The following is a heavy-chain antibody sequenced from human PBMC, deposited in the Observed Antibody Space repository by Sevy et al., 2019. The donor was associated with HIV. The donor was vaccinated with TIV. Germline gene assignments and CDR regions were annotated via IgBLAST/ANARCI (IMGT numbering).Heavy chain of an antibody. V-gene: IGHV3-23*01. CDR1: GFTFSKYS. CDR3: AREGCTKPHDY. D-gene: IGHD2-8*01. Sequence: GGSLRLSCAASGFTFSKYSMSWVRQPPGKGLEWVSTLSFGCGEINYANSVKGRFTNPRDNSKSSLYLQMNNLRPEDTAVYYCAREGCTKPHDYWGQGTLVTVSS. J-gene: IGHJ4*02. CDR2: LSFGCGEI.